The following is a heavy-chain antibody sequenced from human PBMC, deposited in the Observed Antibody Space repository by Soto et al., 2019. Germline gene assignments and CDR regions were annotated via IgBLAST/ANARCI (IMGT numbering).Heavy chain of an antibody. CDR1: GGTFSSYA. J-gene: IGHJ3*02. Sequence: QVQLVQSGAEVKKPGSSVKVSCKASGGTFSSYAISWVRQAPGQGLEWMGGIIPIFGTANYAKKFQGRVTITADESTSTAYMELSSLRSEDTAVYYCARESEDGFDNGNDAFDIWGQGTMVTVSS. CDR3: ARESEDGFDNGNDAFDI. D-gene: IGHD5-12*01. V-gene: IGHV1-69*01. CDR2: IIPIFGTA.